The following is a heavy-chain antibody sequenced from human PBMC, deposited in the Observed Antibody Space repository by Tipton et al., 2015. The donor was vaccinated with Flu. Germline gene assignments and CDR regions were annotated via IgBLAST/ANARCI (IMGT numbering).Heavy chain of an antibody. J-gene: IGHJ5*02. V-gene: IGHV4-59*08. CDR2: IYYSGFT. CDR1: GGSISTYY. D-gene: IGHD4-11*01. Sequence: LRLSCSVSGGSISTYYWSWIRQPPGKGLEWIGYIYYSGFTNYNPSLQSRVTISVDTSKNQFSLEMRSVTAADTAVYYCARRDFSNYVSDPKNWFDRWGQGILVTVSS. CDR3: ARRDFSNYVSDPKNWFDR.